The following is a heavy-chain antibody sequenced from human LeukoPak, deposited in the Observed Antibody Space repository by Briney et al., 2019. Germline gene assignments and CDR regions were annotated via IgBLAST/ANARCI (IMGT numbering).Heavy chain of an antibody. CDR2: IYYSGST. Sequence: SQTLSLTCTVSGGSISSGDYYWSWIRQPPGKGLEWIGYIYYSGSTYYNPSLKSRLTISVDTSKNQFSLKLSSVTAADTAVYYCARHDNWDDDYFYYYIDVWGKGTTVTVSS. CDR1: GGSISSGDYY. V-gene: IGHV4-30-4*08. J-gene: IGHJ6*03. D-gene: IGHD1-20*01. CDR3: ARHDNWDDDYFYYYIDV.